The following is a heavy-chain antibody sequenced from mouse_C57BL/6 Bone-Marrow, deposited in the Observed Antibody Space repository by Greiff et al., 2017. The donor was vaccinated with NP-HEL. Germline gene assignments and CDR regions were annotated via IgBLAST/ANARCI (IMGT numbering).Heavy chain of an antibody. Sequence: VKLVESGAELVKPGASVKISCKASGYAFSSYWMNWVKQRPGKGLEWIGQIYPGDGDTNYNGKFKGKATLTADKSSSTAYMQLSSLTSEDSAVYFCARWRYFGMDYWGQGTSVTVSS. V-gene: IGHV1-80*01. D-gene: IGHD1-1*01. CDR1: GYAFSSYW. J-gene: IGHJ4*01. CDR2: IYPGDGDT. CDR3: ARWRYFGMDY.